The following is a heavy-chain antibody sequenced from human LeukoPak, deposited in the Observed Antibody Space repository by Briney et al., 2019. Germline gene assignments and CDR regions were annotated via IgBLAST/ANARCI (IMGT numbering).Heavy chain of an antibody. CDR2: INPNSGGT. CDR1: GYTFTGYD. J-gene: IGHJ5*02. Sequence: ASVKVSCKASGYTFTGYDMHWVRQAPGQGLEWMGWINPNSGGTNYAQKFQGRVTMTRDTSISTAYMELSRLRSDDTAVYYCARAPSNLPTVAISGWFDPWGQGTLVTVSS. D-gene: IGHD2-2*01. CDR3: ARAPSNLPTVAISGWFDP. V-gene: IGHV1-2*02.